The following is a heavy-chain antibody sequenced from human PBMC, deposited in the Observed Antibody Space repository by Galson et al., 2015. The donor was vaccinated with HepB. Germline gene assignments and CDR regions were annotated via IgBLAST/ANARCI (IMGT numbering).Heavy chain of an antibody. CDR3: AKAPGVNSWYGVGS. D-gene: IGHD6-13*01. Sequence: SLRLSCAASGFTFSSYGMHWVRQAPGKGLEWVAVISYDGSNKYYADSVKCRFTISRDNSKNTLYLQMNSLRVEDTAIYYCAKAPGVNSWYGVGSWGQGSLVTVSS. CDR2: ISYDGSNK. J-gene: IGHJ4*02. V-gene: IGHV3-30*18. CDR1: GFTFSSYG.